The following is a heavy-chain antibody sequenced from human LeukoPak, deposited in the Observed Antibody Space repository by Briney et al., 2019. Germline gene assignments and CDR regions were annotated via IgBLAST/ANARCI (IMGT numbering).Heavy chain of an antibody. J-gene: IGHJ4*02. V-gene: IGHV3-23*01. Sequence: PGGSLRLSCAASGFTFNSYVLTWVRQAPGKGLEWVSAITATGSSTYYADSVKGRFTISRDNSKNTLYLQMDSLRAEDTAVYYCAKVRVRWVTTVTTFDYWGQGTLVTVSS. CDR2: ITATGSST. CDR3: AKVRVRWVTTVTTFDY. CDR1: GFTFNSYV. D-gene: IGHD4-17*01.